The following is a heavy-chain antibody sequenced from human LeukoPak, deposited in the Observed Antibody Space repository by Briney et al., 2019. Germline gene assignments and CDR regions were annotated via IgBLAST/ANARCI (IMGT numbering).Heavy chain of an antibody. CDR2: ISGSSDST. V-gene: IGHV3-11*05. Sequence: GGSLRLSCAASGFTFSDYYMSWIRQAPAKGLEWVSYISGSSDSTNYADSVKGRFAISRDNAKKSLYLQMNSLRAEDTAVYYCARDPPSHWGRGTLVTVSS. D-gene: IGHD2-2*01. CDR1: GFTFSDYY. CDR3: ARDPPSH. J-gene: IGHJ4*02.